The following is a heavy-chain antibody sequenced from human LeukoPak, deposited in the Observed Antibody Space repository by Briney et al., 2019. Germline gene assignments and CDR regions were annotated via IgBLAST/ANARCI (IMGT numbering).Heavy chain of an antibody. CDR1: GFRFNTFW. J-gene: IGHJ4*02. V-gene: IGHV3-48*01. Sequence: GGSLRLSCAASGFRFNTFWMSWVRQAPGKGLEWVSYISSSGSTIYYADSVKGRFTISRDNSRNTVYLEMISLTVEDTAVYYCAKDDSWLQFGVWSPGTLVTV. CDR3: AKDDSWLQFGV. CDR2: ISSSGSTI. D-gene: IGHD5-24*01.